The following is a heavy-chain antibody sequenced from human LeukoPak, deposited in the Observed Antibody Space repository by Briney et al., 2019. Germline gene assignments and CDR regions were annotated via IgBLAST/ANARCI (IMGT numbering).Heavy chain of an antibody. D-gene: IGHD2-15*01. CDR1: GFTVSSNY. CDR2: IYSGGST. J-gene: IGHJ3*02. Sequence: GRSLRLSCAASGFTVSSNYMSWVRQAPGKGLEWVSVIYSGGSTYYADSVKGRFTISRHNSKNTLYLQMNSLRAEDTAVYYCARESSPGGVVHGAFDIWGQGTMVTVSS. V-gene: IGHV3-53*04. CDR3: ARESSPGGVVHGAFDI.